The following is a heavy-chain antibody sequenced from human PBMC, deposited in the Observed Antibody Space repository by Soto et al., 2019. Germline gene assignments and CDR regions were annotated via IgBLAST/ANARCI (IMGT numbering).Heavy chain of an antibody. CDR2: IDSNSRPR. CDR3: ASGSRTAERY. V-gene: IGHV3-48*01. CDR1: GVTLSSDN. J-gene: IGHJ4*02. D-gene: IGHD2-2*01. Sequence: EVQLVESGGDLVQPGGSLRLSCAASGVTLSSDNMNWGRQAPGKGLEWVAYIDSNSRPRYYADSVKCLFTISRDNAPNSLYLHMHSLRVEDTAVYYCASGSRTAERYWGPGTLVNVSS.